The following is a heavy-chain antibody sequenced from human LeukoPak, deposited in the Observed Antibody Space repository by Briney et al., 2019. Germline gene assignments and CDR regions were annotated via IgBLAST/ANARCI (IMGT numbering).Heavy chain of an antibody. CDR3: VSPGGGGSFYYYYDLDV. D-gene: IGHD2-8*02. J-gene: IGHJ6*02. V-gene: IGHV3-23*01. CDR2: ISGSGGTA. Sequence: TGGSRILPCAASGFTSNTHVMTWVRRAPGKGPEWVSAISGSGGTAYYADSVKGRFTISRDNSKNTLYLQMNSLRAEDTAVYYCVSPGGGGSFYYYYDLDVLGQGATVTVSS. CDR1: GFTSNTHV.